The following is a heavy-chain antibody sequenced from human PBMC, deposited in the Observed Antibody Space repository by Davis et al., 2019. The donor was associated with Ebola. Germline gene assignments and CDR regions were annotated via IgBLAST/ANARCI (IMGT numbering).Heavy chain of an antibody. CDR3: ARDRGYGDAFDI. J-gene: IGHJ3*02. CDR1: GGSFSGYY. V-gene: IGHV4-34*01. D-gene: IGHD5-12*01. Sequence: MPSETLSLTCAVYGGSFSGYYWSWIRQPPGKGLEWIGEINDSGNTNYNPSLKSRVTISVDTSKNQFSLKLSSVTAADTAVYYCARDRGYGDAFDIWGQGTMVTVSS. CDR2: INDSGNT.